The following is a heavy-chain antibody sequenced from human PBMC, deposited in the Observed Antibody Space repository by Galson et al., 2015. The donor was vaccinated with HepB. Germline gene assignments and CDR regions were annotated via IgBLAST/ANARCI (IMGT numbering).Heavy chain of an antibody. J-gene: IGHJ3*02. CDR3: AKIGYSRAFDI. CDR1: GFTVSSNY. V-gene: IGHV3-53*01. D-gene: IGHD5-18*01. CDR2: IYSGGST. Sequence: SLRLSCAASGFTVSSNYMSWVRQAPGKGLEWVSVIYSGGSTYYADSVKGRFTISRDNSKNTLYLQMNSLRAEDTAVYYCAKIGYSRAFDIWGQGTMVTVSS.